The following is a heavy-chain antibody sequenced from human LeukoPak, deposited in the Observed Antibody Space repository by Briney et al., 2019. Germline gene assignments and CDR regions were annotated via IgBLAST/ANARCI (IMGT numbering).Heavy chain of an antibody. CDR2: IETSGST. V-gene: IGHV4-61*02. Sequence: SETLSLTCTVSGGSISSGRYYCSWIRQPAGKGLEWIGRIETSGSTKYNPSLNSRVTISVDTSKNQFSLKLSSVTAADTAVYYCARYHVLNRGVNWFDPWGQGTLVTVSS. J-gene: IGHJ5*02. CDR3: ARYHVLNRGVNWFDP. D-gene: IGHD2-2*01. CDR1: GGSISSGRYY.